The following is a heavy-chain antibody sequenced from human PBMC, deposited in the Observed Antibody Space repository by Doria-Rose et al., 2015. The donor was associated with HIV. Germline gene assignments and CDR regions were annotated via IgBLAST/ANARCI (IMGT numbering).Heavy chain of an antibody. Sequence: QVTLKESGPVLVKPTETLTLTCTVSGASLSSPGMGVGWIRQPPGKALEWLANIFSDDERSYKTSLKSRLTISRGTAKSQVVLTMTDMDPVDTATYYCARIKSSRWYHKYYFDFWGQGTLVIVSA. CDR1: GASLSSPGMG. CDR2: IFSDDER. J-gene: IGHJ4*02. CDR3: ARIKSSRWYHKYYFDF. D-gene: IGHD6-13*01. V-gene: IGHV2-26*01.